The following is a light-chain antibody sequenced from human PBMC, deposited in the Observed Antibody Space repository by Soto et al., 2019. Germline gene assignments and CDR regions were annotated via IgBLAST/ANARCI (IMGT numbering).Light chain of an antibody. CDR1: QSVSSTY. V-gene: IGKV3-20*01. CDR3: QQYGGSPRYT. J-gene: IGKJ2*01. Sequence: EIVLTQSPGTLSLSPGEKATLSCRASQSVSSTYLAWYQQKPGQAPRLLIYGASRRATGIPDRFSGSGSGTDFTLTISSLEPEDFAVYYCQQYGGSPRYTFGQGTKLEIK. CDR2: GAS.